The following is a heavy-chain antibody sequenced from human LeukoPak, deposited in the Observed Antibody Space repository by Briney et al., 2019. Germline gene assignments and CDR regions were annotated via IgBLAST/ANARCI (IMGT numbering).Heavy chain of an antibody. J-gene: IGHJ4*02. CDR1: SGSISSGDYY. CDR3: ARGNYYDSSGYPPFSI. V-gene: IGHV4-30-4*08. D-gene: IGHD3-22*01. Sequence: KASQTLSLTCTVSSGSISSGDYYWSWIRQPPGKGLEWVGSNYYSGSTYYNPSLKSRVTISVDTSKNQFSLNLSSVTVTDTAVYYCARGNYYDSSGYPPFSIWGQGARVTVSS. CDR2: NYYSGST.